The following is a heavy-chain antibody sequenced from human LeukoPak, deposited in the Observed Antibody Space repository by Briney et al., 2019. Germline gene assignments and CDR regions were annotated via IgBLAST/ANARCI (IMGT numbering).Heavy chain of an antibody. Sequence: GRSLRLSCAASGFTFSSSAMHWVRQAPGKGLEWVAFLSYDSRSEFYADSVKGRFSISRDNSKNTLFLQISSLRAEDTAMYFCARNPYTEFWFDPWGPGTLVTVSS. CDR2: LSYDSRSE. V-gene: IGHV3-30*04. J-gene: IGHJ5*02. CDR3: ARNPYTEFWFDP. D-gene: IGHD3-10*01. CDR1: GFTFSSSA.